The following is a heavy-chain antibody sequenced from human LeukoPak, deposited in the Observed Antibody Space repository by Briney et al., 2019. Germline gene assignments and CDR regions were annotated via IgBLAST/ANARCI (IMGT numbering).Heavy chain of an antibody. CDR1: GGTFSSYA. D-gene: IGHD3-22*01. Sequence: GSSAKVSCKASGGTFSSYAISWVRQAPGQGLEWMGGIIPIFGTANYAQKFQGRVTITADESTSTAYMELSSLRSEDTAVYYCARSGSSGYPYYFDYWGQGTLVTVSS. CDR2: IIPIFGTA. V-gene: IGHV1-69*01. J-gene: IGHJ4*02. CDR3: ARSGSSGYPYYFDY.